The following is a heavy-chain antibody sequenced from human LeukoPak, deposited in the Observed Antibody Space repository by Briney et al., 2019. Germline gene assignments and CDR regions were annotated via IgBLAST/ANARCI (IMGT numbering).Heavy chain of an antibody. Sequence: ASVKVSCKASGYTFTGYYMYWVRQAPGQGLEWMGWINPNSGGTNHAQKFQGRVTMTSDTSISTAYMELSSLRSDDTAVYYCAVVAPSLDCWGQGTLVTVSS. CDR3: AVVAPSLDC. V-gene: IGHV1-2*02. CDR1: GYTFTGYY. J-gene: IGHJ4*02. D-gene: IGHD2-15*01. CDR2: INPNSGGT.